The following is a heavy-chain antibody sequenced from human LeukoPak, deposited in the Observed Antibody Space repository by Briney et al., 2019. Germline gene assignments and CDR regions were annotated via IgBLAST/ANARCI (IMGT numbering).Heavy chain of an antibody. Sequence: ASVKVSCKVSGYTLTELSMHWVRQAPGKGLEWMGGFDPEDGETIYAQKFQGRVTMTEDTSTDTAYMELSSLRSEDTAVYYCATDQLGSSGWCNWFDPWGQGTLVTVSS. J-gene: IGHJ5*02. CDR2: FDPEDGET. D-gene: IGHD6-19*01. CDR3: ATDQLGSSGWCNWFDP. V-gene: IGHV1-24*01. CDR1: GYTLTELS.